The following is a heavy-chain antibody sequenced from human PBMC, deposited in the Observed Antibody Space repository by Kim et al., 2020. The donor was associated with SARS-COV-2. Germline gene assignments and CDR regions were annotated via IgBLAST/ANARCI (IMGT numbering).Heavy chain of an antibody. D-gene: IGHD2-2*01. CDR3: ARVVSDIVVVPVADYFYY. CDR1: GASISSYY. J-gene: IGHJ6*03. CDR2: MSYSGST. V-gene: IGHV4-59*01. Sequence: SETLSLTCTVSGASISSYYWSWIRQPSGKGLELIGYMSYSGSTNYNPSLKSRVTVSVDTDKNQFSLKLNSVTAADTAVYFCARVVSDIVVVPVADYFYY.